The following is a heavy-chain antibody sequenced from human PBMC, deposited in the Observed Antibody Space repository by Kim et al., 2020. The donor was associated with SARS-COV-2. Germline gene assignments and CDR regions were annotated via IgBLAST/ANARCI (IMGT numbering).Heavy chain of an antibody. J-gene: IGHJ4*02. D-gene: IGHD6-19*01. CDR2: ISSSSSYI. CDR1: GFTFSSYS. CDR3: ARVYSSGWYGFGY. V-gene: IGHV3-21*01. Sequence: GGSLRLSCAASGFTFSSYSMNWVRQAPGKGLEWVSSISSSSSYIYYADSVKGRFTISRDNAKNSLYLQMNSLRAEDTAVYYCARVYSSGWYGFGYWGQGTLVTVSS.